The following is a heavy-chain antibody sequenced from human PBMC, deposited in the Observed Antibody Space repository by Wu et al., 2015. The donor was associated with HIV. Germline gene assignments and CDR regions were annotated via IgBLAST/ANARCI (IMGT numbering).Heavy chain of an antibody. D-gene: IGHD3-9*01. CDR1: LHFTSYG. V-gene: IGHV1-18*01. Sequence: QVQLVQSGAEVKKPGAVSEGLLQGFWLHFTSYGISWVRQAPGQGLEWMGWISAYNGNTNYAQKLQGRVTMTTDTSTSTAYMELRSLRSDDTAVYYCARGHFDWLSHFDYWGQGTLVTVSS. CDR2: ISAYNGNT. J-gene: IGHJ4*02. CDR3: ARGHFDWLSHFDY.